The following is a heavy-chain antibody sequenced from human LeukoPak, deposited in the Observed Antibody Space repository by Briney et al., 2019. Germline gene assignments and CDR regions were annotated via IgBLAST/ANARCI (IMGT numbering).Heavy chain of an antibody. D-gene: IGHD6-19*01. CDR3: ARTRSGWYVGFDC. CDR2: INPNSGGT. CDR1: GYTFTGYY. V-gene: IGHV1-2*02. J-gene: IGHJ4*02. Sequence: ASVKVSCKASGYTFTGYYMHWVRQAPGQALEWMGWINPNSGGTNYAQKFQGRVTMTRDTSISTVYMELSRLRSDDTAVYYCARTRSGWYVGFDCWGRGTLVAVSS.